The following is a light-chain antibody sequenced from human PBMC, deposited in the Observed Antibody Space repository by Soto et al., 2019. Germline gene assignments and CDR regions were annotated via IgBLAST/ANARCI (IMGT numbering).Light chain of an antibody. CDR3: GTWDTSLSTYV. Sequence: QSVLTQPPSVSAAPGQKVTISCSGSNSNVGNNYVSWYQQLPGTAPRLLIYDNYEPPSGIPDRFSGSKSGTSATLGITGLQTGDEAEYYCGTWDTSLSTYVFGTGTKVTVL. J-gene: IGLJ1*01. CDR2: DNY. CDR1: NSNVGNNY. V-gene: IGLV1-51*01.